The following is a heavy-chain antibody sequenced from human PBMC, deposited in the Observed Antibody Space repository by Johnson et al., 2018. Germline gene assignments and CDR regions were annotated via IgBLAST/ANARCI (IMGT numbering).Heavy chain of an antibody. J-gene: IGHJ6*03. V-gene: IGHV3-7*03. Sequence: VQLVQSGGGLVQPGGSLRLSCAASGFTFSSYWMSWVRQAPGKGLEWVANIKQDGSEKYYVDSVKGRFTVSRDNAKNSLHLQVNSLRAEDTAVYYCARVLARVSLVRGIHYPYYMDGWGKGTTVTVSS. D-gene: IGHD3-10*01. CDR3: ARVLARVSLVRGIHYPYYMDG. CDR2: IKQDGSEK. CDR1: GFTFSSYW.